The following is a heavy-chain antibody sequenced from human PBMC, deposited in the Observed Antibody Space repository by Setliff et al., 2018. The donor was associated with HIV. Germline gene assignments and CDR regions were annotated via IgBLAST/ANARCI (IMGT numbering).Heavy chain of an antibody. CDR1: GFSLSPRGMS. J-gene: IGHJ4*02. CDR2: IHYTGST. V-gene: IGHV4-30-4*07. CDR3: VRDDYGYNGKGFDY. D-gene: IGHD4-17*01. Sequence: SGPTLVNPTQTLTLTCTFSGFSLSPRGMSVSWIRQPPGKGLEWIGYIHYTGSTTYNPSLKSRVTISIDTSNNQISLRLSSVTAADTAMYYCVRDDYGYNGKGFDYWGPGTLVTVSS.